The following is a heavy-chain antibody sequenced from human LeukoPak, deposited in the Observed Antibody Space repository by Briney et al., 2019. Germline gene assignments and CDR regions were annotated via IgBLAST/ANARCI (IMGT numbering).Heavy chain of an antibody. Sequence: SETLSLTCTVSGGSISAYYWTWIRQLPGKGLEWIGYIYNSGITNYNPSLKSRVTVSVDTSKNQFSLRLNSVTAADTAVYYCARSVHSLDYLFLYWARGTLVTVSS. J-gene: IGHJ4*01. CDR2: IYNSGIT. V-gene: IGHV4-59*08. CDR1: GGSISAYY. CDR3: ARSVHSLDYLFLY. D-gene: IGHD4-11*01.